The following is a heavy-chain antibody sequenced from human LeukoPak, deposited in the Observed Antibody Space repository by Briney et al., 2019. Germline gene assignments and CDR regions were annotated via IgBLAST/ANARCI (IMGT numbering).Heavy chain of an antibody. CDR2: ISGSGGST. V-gene: IGHV3-23*01. J-gene: IGHJ4*02. Sequence: GGSLRLSCAASGFTFSSYAMSWVRQAPGKGLEWVSAISGSGGSTYYADSVKGRFTISRDNSKNTLYLQMNSLRAEDTAVYYCARQSSSWYYFDYWGQGTLVTVSS. CDR3: ARQSSSWYYFDY. CDR1: GFTFSSYA. D-gene: IGHD6-13*01.